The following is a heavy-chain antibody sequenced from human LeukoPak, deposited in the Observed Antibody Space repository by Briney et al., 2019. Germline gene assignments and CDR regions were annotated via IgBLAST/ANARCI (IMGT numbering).Heavy chain of an antibody. CDR3: ARTRGYYFDY. J-gene: IGHJ4*02. Sequence: ASVKVSCKASGYSFTNYYMHWVRQAPGQGLEWMGMINPSGGSATYAQKFQGRVTMTRDMSTSTVYMELSSLTSEDTAVYYCARTRGYYFDYWGQGTLVTVSS. V-gene: IGHV1-46*01. CDR2: INPSGGSA. CDR1: GYSFTNYY.